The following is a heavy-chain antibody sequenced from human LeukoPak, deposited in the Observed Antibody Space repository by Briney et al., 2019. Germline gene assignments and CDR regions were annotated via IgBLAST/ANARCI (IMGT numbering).Heavy chain of an antibody. D-gene: IGHD2-2*01. V-gene: IGHV1-69*01. CDR1: GGTFSSYA. J-gene: IGHJ4*02. Sequence: SVKVSCKASGGTFSSYAISWVRQAPGQGLEWMGGIIPIFGTANYAQKFQGRVTITADESTSTAYMGLSSLRSEDTAVYYCASAMAQCSSTSCYATYFDYWGQGTLVTVSS. CDR2: IIPIFGTA. CDR3: ASAMAQCSSTSCYATYFDY.